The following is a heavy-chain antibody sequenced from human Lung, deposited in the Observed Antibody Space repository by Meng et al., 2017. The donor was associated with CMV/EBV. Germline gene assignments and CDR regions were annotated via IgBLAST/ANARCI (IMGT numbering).Heavy chain of an antibody. CDR1: GGSISSSNW. J-gene: IGHJ4*02. CDR3: ASFPPPGKQWLVTDY. Sequence: LQEAGPGLVKPSGHLSLPCAVSGGSISSSNWWSWVRQPSGKGLGWIGEIYHSGGTNYNPSLKSRVTISVDKSKNQFSLKLSSVTAADTAVYYCASFPPPGKQWLVTDYWGQGTLVTVSS. CDR2: IYHSGGT. D-gene: IGHD6-19*01. V-gene: IGHV4-4*02.